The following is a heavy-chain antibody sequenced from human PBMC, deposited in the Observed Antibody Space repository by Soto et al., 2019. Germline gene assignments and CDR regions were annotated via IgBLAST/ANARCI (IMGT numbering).Heavy chain of an antibody. D-gene: IGHD5-18*01. CDR3: ARLERYSYGTRYYFDY. V-gene: IGHV5-51*01. Sequence: GESLKISCKGSGYSFTSYWFGWVRQMPGKGLEWMGIIYPGDSDTRYSPSFQGQVTISADKSISTAYLQWSSLKASDTAMYYRARLERYSYGTRYYFDYWGQGTLVTVSS. CDR1: GYSFTSYW. CDR2: IYPGDSDT. J-gene: IGHJ4*02.